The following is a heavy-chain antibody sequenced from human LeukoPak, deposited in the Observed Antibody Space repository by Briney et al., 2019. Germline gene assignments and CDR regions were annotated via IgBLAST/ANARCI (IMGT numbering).Heavy chain of an antibody. CDR2: ISGSGGST. D-gene: IGHD3-3*01. CDR3: AKDYDFWSGYSDY. Sequence: GGSLRLSCAASGFTFSIYAMSWVRQAPGKGLEGVSAISGSGGSTYYADSVKGRFTISRDNSKNTLYLQVNSLRAEDTAVYYCAKDYDFWSGYSDYWGQGTLVTVSS. V-gene: IGHV3-23*01. J-gene: IGHJ4*02. CDR1: GFTFSIYA.